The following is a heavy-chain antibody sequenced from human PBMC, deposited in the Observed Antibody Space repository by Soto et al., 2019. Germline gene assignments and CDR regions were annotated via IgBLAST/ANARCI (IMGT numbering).Heavy chain of an antibody. CDR2: ISYSGST. D-gene: IGHD4-17*01. CDR1: GGSISSGNYY. CDR3: ARDRGLRLDFDY. J-gene: IGHJ4*02. V-gene: IGHV4-30-4*01. Sequence: SETLSLTCTVSGGSISSGNYYWSWIRQPPGKGLEWIGFISYSGSTYYNASLKSRVTISVDTSKNQFSLNLSFVTAADTAVYYCARDRGLRLDFDYWGQGTLVTVSS.